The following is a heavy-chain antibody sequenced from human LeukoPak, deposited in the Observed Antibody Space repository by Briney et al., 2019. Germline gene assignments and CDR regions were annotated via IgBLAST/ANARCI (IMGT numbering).Heavy chain of an antibody. CDR2: ISSGSTSI. CDR3: ARVTGTTAGDH. Sequence: GGSLSLSCAASGFSFSSYSMDWVRQAPGKGLEWVSSISSGSTSIYYADSVKGRFTISRDNAKNLLYLQMNSLRAEDTAVYYCARVTGTTAGDHWGQGTLVSVSS. J-gene: IGHJ5*02. CDR1: GFSFSSYS. D-gene: IGHD1-1*01. V-gene: IGHV3-21*01.